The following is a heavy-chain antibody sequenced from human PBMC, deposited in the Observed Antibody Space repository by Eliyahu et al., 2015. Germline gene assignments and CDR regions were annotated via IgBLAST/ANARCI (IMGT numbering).Heavy chain of an antibody. CDR3: AREVGLYNYPTPVDFFDY. V-gene: IGHV3-21*01. J-gene: IGHJ4*02. CDR1: GFTFSDYT. CDR2: ISRGSDYI. D-gene: IGHD5-18*01. Sequence: EVHLVESGGGLVKPGGSLRPXCAASGFTFSDYTMNWVRQAPGKGLEWVSSISRGSDYIYYADSVKGRFTISRDNAKNSLYLQMNNLRAEDTAVYYCAREVGLYNYPTPVDFFDYWGQGTLVTVSS.